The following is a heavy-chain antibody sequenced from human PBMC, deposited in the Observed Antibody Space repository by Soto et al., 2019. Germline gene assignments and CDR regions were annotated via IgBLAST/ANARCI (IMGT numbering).Heavy chain of an antibody. Sequence: QVQLVQSGAEVRKPGASVKVSCKASGYTFTSYYIQWVRQAPGQGPEWMGVINPSDGFTSYAQKFQGRVTMTRDTSTSTVYMELSSLRSEDTAVYYCARDGVLEMATPSVIGYFYAMDVWGQGATVTVSS. CDR3: ARDGVLEMATPSVIGYFYAMDV. J-gene: IGHJ6*02. D-gene: IGHD3-3*01. V-gene: IGHV1-46*01. CDR1: GYTFTSYY. CDR2: INPSDGFT.